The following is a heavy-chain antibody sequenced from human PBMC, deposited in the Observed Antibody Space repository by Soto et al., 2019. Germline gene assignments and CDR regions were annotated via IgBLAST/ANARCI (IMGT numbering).Heavy chain of an antibody. CDR3: ARDPGYSAFDI. Sequence: EAQLVESGGGLVQPGGSLRLSCAASGFSFSSYWVTWFRQTPGRGLEFVANINQDGSVKNHADSVKGRFTISRDNAEKSLFLQMNSLRVEDTALYFCARDPGYSAFDIWGHGTIVTVSS. V-gene: IGHV3-7*04. CDR2: INQDGSVK. D-gene: IGHD5-18*01. J-gene: IGHJ3*02. CDR1: GFSFSSYW.